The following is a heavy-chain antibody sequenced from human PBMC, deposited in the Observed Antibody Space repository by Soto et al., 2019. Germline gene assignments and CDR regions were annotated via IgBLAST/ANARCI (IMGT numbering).Heavy chain of an antibody. J-gene: IGHJ6*01. CDR1: DLTCSSYW. Sequence: EVQLVESGGGLVQPGGSLRLSCAASDLTCSSYWMHWVRQAPGKGPVWVSRINGDGTSTNYADSVKGRFAIYRDNAYNAVYLQMNSLRAEDTAVYYCARGLRGVYGVDVWGQGTTVTVSS. CDR2: INGDGTST. D-gene: IGHD2-8*02. CDR3: ARGLRGVYGVDV. V-gene: IGHV3-74*01.